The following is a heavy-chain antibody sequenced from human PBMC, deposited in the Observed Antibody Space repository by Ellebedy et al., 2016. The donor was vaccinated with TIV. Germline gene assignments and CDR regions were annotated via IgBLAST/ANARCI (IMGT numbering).Heavy chain of an antibody. J-gene: IGHJ4*02. CDR1: GGSISSSSYY. D-gene: IGHD2-21*02. CDR3: ARLVVVTAIDY. V-gene: IGHV4-39*01. CDR2: TYYSGST. Sequence: SETLSLTCTVSGGSISSSSYYWGWIRQPPGKGLEWIGSTYYSGSTYYNPSLKSRVTISVDTSKNQFSLKLNSVTAADTAVYYCARLVVVTAIDYWGQGTLVTVSS.